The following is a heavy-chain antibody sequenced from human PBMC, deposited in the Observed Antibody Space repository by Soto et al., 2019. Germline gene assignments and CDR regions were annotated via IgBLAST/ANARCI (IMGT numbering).Heavy chain of an antibody. CDR1: GYSFTNYW. V-gene: IGHV5-10-1*01. J-gene: IGHJ6*02. CDR3: ARPSPSLRCSGSSPYGMYV. D-gene: IGHD3-10*02. Sequence: GESLKISCKGSGYSFTNYWITWVRQMPGKGLEWMGRIDPSDSYTNYSPSFQGHVTISVDKSISTAYLQWSSLKASDTAMYYCARPSPSLRCSGSSPYGMYVCGQGTTVPVS. CDR2: IDPSDSYT.